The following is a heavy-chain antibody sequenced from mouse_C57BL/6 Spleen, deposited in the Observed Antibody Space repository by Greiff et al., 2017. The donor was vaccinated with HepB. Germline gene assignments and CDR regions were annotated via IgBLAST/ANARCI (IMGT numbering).Heavy chain of an antibody. CDR3: TRMRAMDY. CDR2: IDPETGGT. V-gene: IGHV1-15*01. Sequence: QVQLQQSGAELVRPGASVTLSCKASGYTFTDYEMHWVKQTPVHGLELIGAIDPETGGTAYNQKFKGKAILTADKSSSTAYMELRSLTSEDSAVYYCTRMRAMDYWGQGTSVTVSS. CDR1: GYTFTDYE. J-gene: IGHJ4*01.